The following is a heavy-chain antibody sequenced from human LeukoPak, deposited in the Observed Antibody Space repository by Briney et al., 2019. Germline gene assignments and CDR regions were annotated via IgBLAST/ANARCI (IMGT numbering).Heavy chain of an antibody. CDR3: ARLIVVVPAAKNYYYYMDV. Sequence: GGSLSLSCAASGFTFSSYAMHWVRQAPGKGLEWVAVISYDGSNKYYADSVKGRFTISRDNSKNTLYLQMNSLRAEDTAVYYCARLIVVVPAAKNYYYYMDVWGKGTTVTVSS. J-gene: IGHJ6*03. CDR2: ISYDGSNK. D-gene: IGHD2-2*01. V-gene: IGHV3-30-3*01. CDR1: GFTFSSYA.